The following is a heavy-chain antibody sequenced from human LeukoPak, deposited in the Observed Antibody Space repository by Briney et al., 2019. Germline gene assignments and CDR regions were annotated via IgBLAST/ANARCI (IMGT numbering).Heavy chain of an antibody. J-gene: IGHJ3*02. Sequence: SGGSLRLSCAASGFTFSSYWMHWVRQAPGKGLVWVSRINSDGSSTSYADSVKGRFTISRDNAKNTLYLQMNSLRTEDTALYYCAKDKYSGSYQDAFDIWGQGTMVTVSS. CDR1: GFTFSSYW. D-gene: IGHD1-26*01. CDR3: AKDKYSGSYQDAFDI. CDR2: INSDGSST. V-gene: IGHV3-74*01.